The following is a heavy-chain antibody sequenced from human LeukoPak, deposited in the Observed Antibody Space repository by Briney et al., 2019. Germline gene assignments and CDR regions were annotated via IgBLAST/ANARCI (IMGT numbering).Heavy chain of an antibody. D-gene: IGHD5-12*01. Sequence: SETLSLTCTVSGGSISSYYWSWIRQPPGKGLEWIGYIYYSGSTNYNPSLKSRVTISIDTSKNQFSLKVSSVTAADTAVYYCARQKPGGYDPVDYWGQGTLVTVSS. CDR3: ARQKPGGYDPVDY. CDR1: GGSISSYY. CDR2: IYYSGST. V-gene: IGHV4-59*08. J-gene: IGHJ4*02.